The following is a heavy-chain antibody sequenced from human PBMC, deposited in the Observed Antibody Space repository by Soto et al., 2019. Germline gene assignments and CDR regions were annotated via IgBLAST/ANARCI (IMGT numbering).Heavy chain of an antibody. CDR1: GYTFTGDY. Sequence: ASVKVSCKASGYTFTGDYLHWVRQAPGQGLEWMAWINPKSGYTKSAQKFQARVTLTRDTSISTAYMELRSLRSEDTAVYFCARYTGSNYLLDFWGQGTLVTVSS. CDR3: ARYTGSNYLLDF. D-gene: IGHD1-26*01. CDR2: INPKSGYT. V-gene: IGHV1-2*02. J-gene: IGHJ1*01.